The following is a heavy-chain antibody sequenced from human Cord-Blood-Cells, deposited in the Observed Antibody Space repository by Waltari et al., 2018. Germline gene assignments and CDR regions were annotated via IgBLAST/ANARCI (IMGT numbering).Heavy chain of an antibody. D-gene: IGHD2-15*01. CDR3: ARRGYCSGGSCYGLYYFDY. Sequence: QLQLQESGPGLVKPSETLSLTCTVSGGSISSSSYYWGWIRQPPGKGLEWFGSIYYSGSTYYNPSLKSRVTISVDTSKNQFSLKLSSVTAADTAVYYCARRGYCSGGSCYGLYYFDYWGQGTLVTVSS. V-gene: IGHV4-39*01. J-gene: IGHJ4*02. CDR1: GGSISSSSYY. CDR2: IYYSGST.